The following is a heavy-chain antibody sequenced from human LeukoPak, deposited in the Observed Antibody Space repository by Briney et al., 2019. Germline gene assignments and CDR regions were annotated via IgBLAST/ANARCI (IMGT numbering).Heavy chain of an antibody. CDR2: MDLNSGDT. CDR1: GYTFSSHD. Sequence: ASVKVSCKASGYTFSSHDIYWVRQAPGQGLEWMGWMDLNSGDTYYAQNFQGRFSITSDTSKSTTYMDLASLAPEDTAVYYCARVPVPAPRRGLYFDYWGQGTLITVSS. CDR3: ARVPVPAPRRGLYFDY. D-gene: IGHD2-2*01. V-gene: IGHV1-8*01. J-gene: IGHJ4*02.